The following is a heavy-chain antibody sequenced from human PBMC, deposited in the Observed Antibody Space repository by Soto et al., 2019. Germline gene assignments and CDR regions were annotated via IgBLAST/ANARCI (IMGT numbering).Heavy chain of an antibody. CDR2: IYYSGST. V-gene: IGHV4-31*03. CDR3: ARSGVLHTMDV. D-gene: IGHD2-15*01. Sequence: TLSLTCTVSGGSISSGGYYWSWIRQHPGKGLEWIGYIYYSGSTYYNPSLKSRVTISVDTSKNQFSLKLSSVTAADTAVYYCARSGVLHTMDVWGKGTTVTVSS. J-gene: IGHJ6*04. CDR1: GGSISSGGYY.